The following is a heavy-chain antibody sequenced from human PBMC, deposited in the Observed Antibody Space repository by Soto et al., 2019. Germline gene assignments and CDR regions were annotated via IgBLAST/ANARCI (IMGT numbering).Heavy chain of an antibody. V-gene: IGHV3-23*01. CDR1: GFTFSSYA. CDR3: AKDGPTEELTTVTINGMDV. CDR2: ISGSGGST. J-gene: IGHJ6*02. D-gene: IGHD4-17*01. Sequence: PGGSLRLSCAASGFTFSSYAMSWVRQAPGKGLEWVSAISGSGGSTYYADSVKGRFTISRDNSKNTLYLQMNSLRAEDTAVYYCAKDGPTEELTTVTINGMDVWGQGTTVTVSS.